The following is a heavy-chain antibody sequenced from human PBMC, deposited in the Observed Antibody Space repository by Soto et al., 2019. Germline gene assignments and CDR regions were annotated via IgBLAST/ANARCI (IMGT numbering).Heavy chain of an antibody. V-gene: IGHV3-23*01. D-gene: IGHD6-19*01. CDR3: ARDSSAWPNYFDS. CDR1: GFTFSTHA. Sequence: PGGSLRLSCAASGFTFSTHALTWVRQAPGKGLEWVSSFSGRSGDTYYAASVKGRFTISGDSSKNTVILQMNNLRADDTALYYCARDSSAWPNYFDSWGQGIQVTVSS. J-gene: IGHJ4*02. CDR2: FSGRSGDT.